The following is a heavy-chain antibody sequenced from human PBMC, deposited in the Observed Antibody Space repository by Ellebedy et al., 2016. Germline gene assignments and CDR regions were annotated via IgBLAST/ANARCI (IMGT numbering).Heavy chain of an antibody. J-gene: IGHJ5*02. V-gene: IGHV4-61*03. CDR1: GVSVSSGFYH. CDR2: IDSGSS. CDR3: ASYRTGGGGRGS. D-gene: IGHD2-8*02. Sequence: SETLSLXCTVSGVSVSSGFYHWSWIRQPPGKGLEWIGYIDSGSSNYNPSLWSRVTISVDTSKNHFSLKLSSVTAADTAVYYCASYRTGGGGRGSWGQGTLVTVSS.